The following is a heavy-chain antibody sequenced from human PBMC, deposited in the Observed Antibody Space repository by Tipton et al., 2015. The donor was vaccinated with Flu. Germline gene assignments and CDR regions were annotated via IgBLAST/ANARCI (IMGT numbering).Heavy chain of an antibody. CDR1: GGSISSSTYY. V-gene: IGHV4-39*07. J-gene: IGHJ3*02. D-gene: IGHD2-2*01. Sequence: TLSLTCTVSGGSISSSTYYWGWIRQPPGKGLAWVGNIYYSGTTYYNPSLQSRVTISADTSENQFSLQLSSVTAADTAVYYCARAIGFCDSTTCAEASDIWGQGTLVTVS. CDR2: IYYSGTT. CDR3: ARAIGFCDSTTCAEASDI.